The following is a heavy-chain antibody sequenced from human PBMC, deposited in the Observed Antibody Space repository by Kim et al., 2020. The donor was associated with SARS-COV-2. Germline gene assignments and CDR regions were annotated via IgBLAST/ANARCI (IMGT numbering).Heavy chain of an antibody. V-gene: IGHV3-73*01. Sequence: AYAAYVKGRFTISRDDSKNTAYLQMDSLRTEDTAVYFCTSTVNLYFFDYWGQGTLVTVSS. D-gene: IGHD4-17*01. J-gene: IGHJ4*02. CDR3: TSTVNLYFFDY.